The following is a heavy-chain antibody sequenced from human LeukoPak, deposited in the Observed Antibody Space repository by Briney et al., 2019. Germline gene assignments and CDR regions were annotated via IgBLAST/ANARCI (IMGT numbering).Heavy chain of an antibody. CDR1: GGSISSGSYY. Sequence: SQTLSLTCTVSGGSISSGSYYWSWIRQPAGKGLEWIGRIYTGGSTNYNPSLKSRVTISVDTSKNQFSLKLSSVTAADMAVYYCARDNWGADGFDPWGQGTLVTVSS. J-gene: IGHJ5*02. CDR3: ARDNWGADGFDP. V-gene: IGHV4-61*02. CDR2: IYTGGST. D-gene: IGHD7-27*01.